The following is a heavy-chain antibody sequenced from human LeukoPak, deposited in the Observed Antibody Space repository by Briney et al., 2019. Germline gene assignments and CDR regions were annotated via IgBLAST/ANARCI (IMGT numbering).Heavy chain of an antibody. V-gene: IGHV3-20*04. J-gene: IGHJ4*02. D-gene: IGHD6-13*01. Sequence: PGGSLRLSCAASGFTFAVYGISWVRQAPGKGLGWVSGINWNGGSTGYADSVKGRFTISRDNAKNSLYLQMNSLRAEDTALYYCVRFRGYSSSWYGPKAFDYWGQGTLVTVSS. CDR1: GFTFAVYG. CDR2: INWNGGST. CDR3: VRFRGYSSSWYGPKAFDY.